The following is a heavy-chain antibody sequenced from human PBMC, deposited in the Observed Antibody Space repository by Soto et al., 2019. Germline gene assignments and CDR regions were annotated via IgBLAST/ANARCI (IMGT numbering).Heavy chain of an antibody. Sequence: EAQLVESGGGLIQPGGSLRLSCAVSGFTFSNYWMHWVRQAPGKGLVWVSRIYTDGSRTNYADSVKGRFTISRDNAENTLYLQMNSLRAEETAVYYCARGVRGSYGLDIWGQGTMVTVSS. J-gene: IGHJ3*02. CDR2: IYTDGSRT. V-gene: IGHV3-74*01. CDR3: ARGVRGSYGLDI. CDR1: GFTFSNYW. D-gene: IGHD4-17*01.